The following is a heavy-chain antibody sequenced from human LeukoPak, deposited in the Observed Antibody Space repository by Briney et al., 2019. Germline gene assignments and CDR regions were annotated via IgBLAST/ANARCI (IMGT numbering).Heavy chain of an antibody. D-gene: IGHD1-26*01. CDR3: ARDMGAPRDY. J-gene: IGHJ4*02. CDR1: GFTFSSCE. V-gene: IGHV3-48*03. Sequence: GGSLKLSCAASGFTFSSCEMNWVRQAPGKGLAWVSYISSSGSTIYNADSVKGRFTISRDNAKNSLYLQMNSLRAEDTAVYYCARDMGAPRDYWGPGTLVTVSS. CDR2: ISSSGSTI.